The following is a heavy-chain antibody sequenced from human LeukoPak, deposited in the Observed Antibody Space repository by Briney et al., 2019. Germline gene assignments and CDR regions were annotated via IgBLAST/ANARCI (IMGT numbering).Heavy chain of an antibody. D-gene: IGHD6-19*01. V-gene: IGHV5-10-1*01. CDR2: IDPSDSYT. CDR1: GYSFTSYW. CDR3: AKSVAGNEGAFDI. J-gene: IGHJ3*02. Sequence: GESLRISCKGSGYSFTSYWISWVRQMPGKGLEWMGRIDPSDSYTNYSPSFQGHVAISADKSISTAYLQWSSLKASDTAMYYCAKSVAGNEGAFDIWGQGTMVTVSS.